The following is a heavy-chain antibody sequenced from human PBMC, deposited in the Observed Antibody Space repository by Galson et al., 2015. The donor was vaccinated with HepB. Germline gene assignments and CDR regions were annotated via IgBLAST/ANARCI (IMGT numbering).Heavy chain of an antibody. D-gene: IGHD3-9*01. CDR1: GYTFTSYY. CDR3: ARDPYYDILTGYFQHYYYGMDV. Sequence: VKVSCKASGYTFTSYYMHWVRQAPGQGLEWMGIINPSGGSTSYAQKFQGRVTMTRDTSTSTVYMELSSLRSEDTAVYYCARDPYYDILTGYFQHYYYGMDVWGQGTTVTVSS. CDR2: INPSGGST. V-gene: IGHV1-46*01. J-gene: IGHJ6*02.